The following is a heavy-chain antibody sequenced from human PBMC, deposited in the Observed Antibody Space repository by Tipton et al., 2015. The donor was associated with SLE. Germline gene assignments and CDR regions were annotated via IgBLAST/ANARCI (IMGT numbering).Heavy chain of an antibody. J-gene: IGHJ4*02. CDR2: INPNSGGT. V-gene: IGHV1-2*02. CDR1: GYTFTSYC. D-gene: IGHD3-22*01. Sequence: QLVQSGAEVEKPGASVKVSCKASGYTFTSYCIHWVRQAPGQGLEWLGWINPNSGGTTYAQKFQGRVTMTRDRSINTAYMELTRLTSDDTAVYYCARVPRTFYYDYSGHFDYWGPGTLVTVSS. CDR3: ARVPRTFYYDYSGHFDY.